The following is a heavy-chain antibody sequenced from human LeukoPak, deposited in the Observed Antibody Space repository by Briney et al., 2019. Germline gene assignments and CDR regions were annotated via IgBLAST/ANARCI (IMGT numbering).Heavy chain of an antibody. CDR1: GGSISSYY. V-gene: IGHV4-59*12. CDR2: VYDSGST. Sequence: SETLSLTCIVSGGSISSYYWSWIRQPPGKGLEWIGFVYDSGSTNYNPSLKSRVTISVDTSKNQFSLKLRSVTAADTAVYYCARLYGNYQNYFDYWGQGTLVTVSS. J-gene: IGHJ4*02. CDR3: ARLYGNYQNYFDY. D-gene: IGHD1-7*01.